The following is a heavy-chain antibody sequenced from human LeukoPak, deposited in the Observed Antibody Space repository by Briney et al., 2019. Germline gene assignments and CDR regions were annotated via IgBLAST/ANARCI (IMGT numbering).Heavy chain of an antibody. CDR2: IFSGGTT. J-gene: IGHJ6*02. V-gene: IGHV3-53*01. CDR3: AREGNYYDMDV. CDR1: GFTVSSNY. Sequence: PGGSLRLSCAASGFTVSSNYMSWVRPAPGKGLDWVSVIFSGGTTYYADSVKGRFTISRDNSKNTLYLQMNSLRAEDTAVYYCAREGNYYDMDVWGQGTTVTVSS.